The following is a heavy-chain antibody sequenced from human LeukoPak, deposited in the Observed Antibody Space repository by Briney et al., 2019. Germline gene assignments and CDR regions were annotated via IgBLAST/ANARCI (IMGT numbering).Heavy chain of an antibody. Sequence: GGSLRLSCAASGSTFSRYNLHWVRQAPVKGLEWVAVKSYDGRNTFYADSVKGRFTISRDNSKNTVYLQMNSLRAEDTAVYYCARKQSSSWPDYWGQGTLVTVSS. CDR3: ARKQSSSWPDY. V-gene: IGHV3-30*03. D-gene: IGHD6-13*01. CDR1: GSTFSRYN. CDR2: KSYDGRNT. J-gene: IGHJ4*02.